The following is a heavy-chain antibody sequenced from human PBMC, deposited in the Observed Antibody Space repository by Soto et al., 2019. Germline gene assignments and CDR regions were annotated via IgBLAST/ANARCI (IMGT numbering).Heavy chain of an antibody. J-gene: IGHJ3*02. Sequence: QVQLVESGGGVVQPGRSLRLSCAASGFTFSSYGMHWVRQAPGKGLEWVAVISYDGSNKYYADSVKGRFTISRDNSKNTLYLQMNSLRAEDTAVYYCAKVPGTFDIWGQGTMVTVSS. V-gene: IGHV3-30*18. CDR2: ISYDGSNK. CDR3: AKVPGTFDI. CDR1: GFTFSSYG.